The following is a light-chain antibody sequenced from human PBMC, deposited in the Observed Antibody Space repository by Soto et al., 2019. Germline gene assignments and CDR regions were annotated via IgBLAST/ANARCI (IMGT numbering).Light chain of an antibody. CDR1: QTLSSTF. CDR3: QQSGNSPWT. J-gene: IGKJ1*01. Sequence: DIVLTQSPCTLSLSPGERASLSCRASQTLSSTFLAWYQQRRGQAPRLLIYGASSRATDIPHRFSGSGSGTDFTLTISSLEPEDSAVYYCQQSGNSPWTFGQGTKVDIK. V-gene: IGKV3-20*01. CDR2: GAS.